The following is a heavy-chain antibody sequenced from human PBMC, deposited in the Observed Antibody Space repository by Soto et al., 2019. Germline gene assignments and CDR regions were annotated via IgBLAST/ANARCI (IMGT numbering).Heavy chain of an antibody. CDR3: ARAGGYFDWLIELHYYYYMDV. J-gene: IGHJ6*03. D-gene: IGHD3-9*01. Sequence: ASVKVSCKASGYTFTSYGISWVRQAPGQGLEWMGWMNPNNGNTDYAQKLQGRVTMTRNTSTSTAYMELSSLRSEDTAVYYCARAGGYFDWLIELHYYYYMDVWGKGTTVTVSS. V-gene: IGHV1-8*02. CDR1: GYTFTSYG. CDR2: MNPNNGNT.